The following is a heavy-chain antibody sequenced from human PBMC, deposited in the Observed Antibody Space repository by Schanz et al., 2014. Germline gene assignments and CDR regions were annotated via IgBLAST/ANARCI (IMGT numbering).Heavy chain of an antibody. D-gene: IGHD1-1*01. J-gene: IGHJ4*02. CDR1: GFPFSTYA. CDR3: MAMGRNTSHYFDH. V-gene: IGHV3-23*04. Sequence: EVQLVESGGGLVQPGRSLRLSCAASGFPFSTYAMSWARQTPGKGLEWVSAITGSGSKTYYADSVKGRFTIARDNSKNTLFLQMDSLRVEDTAVYYCMAMGRNTSHYFDHWGQGTLVTVSS. CDR2: ITGSGSKT.